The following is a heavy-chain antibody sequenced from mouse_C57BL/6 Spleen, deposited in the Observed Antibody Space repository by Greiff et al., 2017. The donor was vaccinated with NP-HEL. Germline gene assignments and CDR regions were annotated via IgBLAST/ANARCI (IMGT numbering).Heavy chain of an antibody. D-gene: IGHD3-2*02. Sequence: VQLQQPGAELVRPGSSVKLSCKASGYTFTSYWMHWVKQRPIQGLEWIGNIDPSDSETHYNQKFKDKATLTVDKSSSTAYMQLSSLTSEDSAVYYCAREGQLRLPYFDYWGQGTTLTVSS. V-gene: IGHV1-52*01. CDR1: GYTFTSYW. CDR2: IDPSDSET. CDR3: AREGQLRLPYFDY. J-gene: IGHJ2*01.